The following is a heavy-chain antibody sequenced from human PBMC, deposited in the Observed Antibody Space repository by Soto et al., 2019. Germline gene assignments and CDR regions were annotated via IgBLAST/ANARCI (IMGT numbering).Heavy chain of an antibody. CDR1: GGAISSYY. J-gene: IGHJ4*02. Sequence: CTVSGGAISSYYCSWIRPPPRKGLEWIVDSYYSGSTNYNPSLKSRVTISVDTSKNQFSLKLSSVTAADTAVCYCARIDVFSNYWSGYQIDSCGQRTLVTVSS. D-gene: IGHD3-3*01. CDR3: ARIDVFSNYWSGYQIDS. V-gene: IGHV4-59*01. CDR2: SYYSGST.